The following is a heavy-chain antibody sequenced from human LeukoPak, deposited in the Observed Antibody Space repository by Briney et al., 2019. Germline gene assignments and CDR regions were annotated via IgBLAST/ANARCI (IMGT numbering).Heavy chain of an antibody. CDR2: IYHSGST. J-gene: IGHJ4*02. V-gene: IGHV4-38-2*02. D-gene: IGHD6-13*01. Sequence: PSETLSLTCTVSGYSISSGYYWGWIRQPPGKGLEWIGSIYHSGSTYYNPSLKSRVTISADTSKNQFSLKLSSVTAADTAVYYCARGIAAYYYFDYWGQGTLVTVSS. CDR3: ARGIAAYYYFDY. CDR1: GYSISSGYY.